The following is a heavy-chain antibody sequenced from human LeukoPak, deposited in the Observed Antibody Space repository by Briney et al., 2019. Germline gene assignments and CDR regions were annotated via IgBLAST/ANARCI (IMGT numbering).Heavy chain of an antibody. CDR3: AREGGAGLSSGWYYLDY. CDR2: IIPIFGTA. J-gene: IGHJ4*02. V-gene: IGHV1-69*13. D-gene: IGHD6-19*01. Sequence: SVKVSCKASGGTFSSYAISWVRQAPGQGLEWMGGIIPIFGTANYAQKFQGRVTITADESTSTAYMELSSLRSEDTAVYYCAREGGAGLSSGWYYLDYWGQGTLVTVSS. CDR1: GGTFSSYA.